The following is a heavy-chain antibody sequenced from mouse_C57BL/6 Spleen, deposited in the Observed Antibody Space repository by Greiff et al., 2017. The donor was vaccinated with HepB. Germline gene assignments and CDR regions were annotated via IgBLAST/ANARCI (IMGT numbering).Heavy chain of an antibody. V-gene: IGHV1-52*01. Sequence: VQLQQPGAELVRPGSSVKLSCKASGYTFTSYWMHWVKQRPIQGLEWIGNIDPSDSETHYNQKFKDKATLTVDKSSSTAYMQLSSLTSEDSAVYYCARNYYGRRDWYFDVWGTGTTVTVSS. D-gene: IGHD1-1*01. CDR1: GYTFTSYW. CDR2: IDPSDSET. J-gene: IGHJ1*03. CDR3: ARNYYGRRDWYFDV.